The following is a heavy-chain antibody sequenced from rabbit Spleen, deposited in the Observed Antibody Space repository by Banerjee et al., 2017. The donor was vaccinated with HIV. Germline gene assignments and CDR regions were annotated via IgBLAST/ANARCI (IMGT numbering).Heavy chain of an antibody. CDR2: IDAGSSGFT. V-gene: IGHV1S40*01. D-gene: IGHD1-1*01. J-gene: IGHJ6*01. CDR3: ARDSSTSFSSYGMDL. CDR1: GFTLSSYW. Sequence: QSLEESGGDLVKPGASLTLTCTASGFTLSSYWICWVRQAPGKGLEWIACIDAGSSGFTYHASWAKGRFTISKTSSTTVTLQMTSLTAADTATYFCARDSSTSFSSYGMDLWGQGTLVTVS.